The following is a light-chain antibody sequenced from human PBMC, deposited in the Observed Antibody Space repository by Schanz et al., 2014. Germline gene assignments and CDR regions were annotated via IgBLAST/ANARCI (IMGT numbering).Light chain of an antibody. CDR2: WAS. V-gene: IGKV4-1*01. Sequence: DIVMTQSPDSLAVSLGERATINCRSSQSVLHSSDNKNYLAWYQQKPGQPPKLLIYWASTRESGVPDRFSGSGSGTDFTLTISSLQSEDFAVYYCQQYNNWPLTFGQGTRLEIK. CDR3: QQYNNWPLT. J-gene: IGKJ5*01. CDR1: QSVLHSSDNKNY.